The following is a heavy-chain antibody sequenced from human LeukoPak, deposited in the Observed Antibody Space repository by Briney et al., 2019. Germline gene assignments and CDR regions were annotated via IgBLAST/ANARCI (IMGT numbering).Heavy chain of an antibody. CDR3: ARTSCSGGSCYELGEYYFDY. Sequence: ASVRVSCKASGYTFTSYGISWVRQAPGQGLEWMGWISAYNGNTNYAQKLQGRVTMTTDTSTSTAYMELRSLRSDDTAVYYCARTSCSGGSCYELGEYYFDYWGQGTLVTVSS. D-gene: IGHD2-15*01. CDR2: ISAYNGNT. J-gene: IGHJ4*02. CDR1: GYTFTSYG. V-gene: IGHV1-18*01.